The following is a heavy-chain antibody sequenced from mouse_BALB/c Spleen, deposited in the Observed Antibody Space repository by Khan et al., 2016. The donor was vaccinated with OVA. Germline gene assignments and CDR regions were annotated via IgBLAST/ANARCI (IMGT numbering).Heavy chain of an antibody. D-gene: IGHD1-1*01. CDR2: ISYSGST. Sequence: EVQLVESGPGLVKPSQSLSLTCTVTGYSITSDYAWNWIRQFPGNKLEWMGFISYSGSTSYKSSLKSRIFITRDTSKNQFFLQLNSVTTEDTATYYCARGTVGRFAYWGQGTLVTVSA. CDR1: GYSITSDYA. CDR3: ARGTVGRFAY. V-gene: IGHV3-2*02. J-gene: IGHJ3*01.